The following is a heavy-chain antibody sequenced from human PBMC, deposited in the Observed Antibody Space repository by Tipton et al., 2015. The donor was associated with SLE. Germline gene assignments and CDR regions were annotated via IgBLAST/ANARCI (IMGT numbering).Heavy chain of an antibody. CDR3: ARLPTGYPNWFDP. J-gene: IGHJ5*02. D-gene: IGHD3-9*01. V-gene: IGHV3-11*01. CDR2: ISASGKTV. Sequence: SLRLSCAASGFIFTDHYMTWIRQAPGKGLEWVSYISASGKTVYYADSVKGRFTTSRDNAKHSLYLQMNSLRAEDTAIYYCARLPTGYPNWFDPWGQGTLVTVSS. CDR1: GFIFTDHY.